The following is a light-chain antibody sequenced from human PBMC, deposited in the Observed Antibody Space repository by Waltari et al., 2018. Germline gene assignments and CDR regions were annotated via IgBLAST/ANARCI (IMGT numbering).Light chain of an antibody. CDR1: QSISRY. Sequence: GERATLSCGASQSISRYLAWYQQKPGQAPRLLIYGASTRATGIPDRFSGSGSGTDFSLTISGLEPEDSAVYYCQHHFRLPATFGQGTKVEIK. CDR2: GAS. V-gene: IGKV3-20*01. CDR3: QHHFRLPAT. J-gene: IGKJ1*01.